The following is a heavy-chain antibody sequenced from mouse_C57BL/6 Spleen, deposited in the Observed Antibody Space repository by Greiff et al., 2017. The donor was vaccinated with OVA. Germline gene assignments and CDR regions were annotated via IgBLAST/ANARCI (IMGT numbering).Heavy chain of an antibody. CDR2: IYPGDGDT. CDR3: ARAPLGRYWYFDV. V-gene: IGHV1-80*01. D-gene: IGHD4-1*01. Sequence: QVHVKQSGAELVKPGASVKISCKASGYAFSSYWMNWVKQRPGKGLEWIGQIYPGDGDTNYNGKFKGKATLTADKSSSTAYMQLSSLTSEDSAVYFGARAPLGRYWYFDVWGTGTTVTVSS. CDR1: GYAFSSYW. J-gene: IGHJ1*03.